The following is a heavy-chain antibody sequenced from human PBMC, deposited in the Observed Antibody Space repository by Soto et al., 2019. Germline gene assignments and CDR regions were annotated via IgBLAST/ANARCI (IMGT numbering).Heavy chain of an antibody. Sequence: QVPLVQSGAEVKKPGASVKVSCKASGYTFTSYYMHWVRQAPGQGLEWMGIINPSGGSTSYAQKFQGRVTMTRDTSTSTVYMELSSLRSEDTAVYYCARAGGYIVVVPAAIGDYWGQGTLVTVSS. CDR3: ARAGGYIVVVPAAIGDY. V-gene: IGHV1-46*01. D-gene: IGHD2-2*01. CDR2: INPSGGST. CDR1: GYTFTSYY. J-gene: IGHJ4*02.